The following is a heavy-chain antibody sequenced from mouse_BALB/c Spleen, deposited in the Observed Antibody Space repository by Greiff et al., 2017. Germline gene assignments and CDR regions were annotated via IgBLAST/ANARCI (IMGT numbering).Heavy chain of an antibody. CDR1: GFTFSSYA. D-gene: IGHD2-4*01. J-gene: IGHJ2*01. CDR3: AREGYDYDGSFCGD. V-gene: IGHV5-9-3*01. CDR2: ISSGGSYT. Sequence: EVQLVESGGGLVKPGGSPKLSCAASGFTFSSYAMSWVRQTPEKRLEWVATISSGGSYTYYPDSVKGRFTISRDNAKNTLYLQMSSLRSEDTAMYYCAREGYDYDGSFCGDWGQGTTLTVAS.